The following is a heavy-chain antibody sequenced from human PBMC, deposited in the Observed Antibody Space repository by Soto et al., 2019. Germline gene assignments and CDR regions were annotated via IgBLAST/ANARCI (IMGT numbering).Heavy chain of an antibody. CDR2: ISSSGKTI. Sequence: VQLVESGGGLVQPGGSLRLSCAASGFTLSGYAMNWVRQAPGKGLEWVAFISSSGKTISYADSVMGRFTISKDIAKNSLYLQMNSLRNEDTAVYYCVRDEATGLGWVDLDFWGQGTLVTVSS. D-gene: IGHD2-15*01. V-gene: IGHV3-48*02. J-gene: IGHJ4*02. CDR3: VRDEATGLGWVDLDF. CDR1: GFTLSGYA.